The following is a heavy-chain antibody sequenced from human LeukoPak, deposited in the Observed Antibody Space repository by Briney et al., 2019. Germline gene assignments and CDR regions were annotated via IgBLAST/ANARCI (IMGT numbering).Heavy chain of an antibody. CDR1: GFTLSKYA. V-gene: IGHV3-23*01. CDR3: ARGKDHDFWNPFAH. J-gene: IGHJ4*02. CDR2: IDGSGGRP. D-gene: IGHD3-3*01. Sequence: PGGSLRLSCAASGFTLSKYAMNWVRQAPGKGLEWVSGIDGSGGRPPSADSVKGRFTISRDISKNTLYLQMDSLRAEDTAAYYCARGKDHDFWNPFAHGGQGTLVTVSS.